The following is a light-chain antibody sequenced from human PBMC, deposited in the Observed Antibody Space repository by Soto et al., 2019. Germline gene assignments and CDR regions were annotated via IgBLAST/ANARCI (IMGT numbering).Light chain of an antibody. CDR3: CSYGVSYNLI. Sequence: QSVLTQPRSVSGSPGQSVTISCTGSGSDVRGFNYVSWYQQPPGKAPKLMIYDVSKRPSGVPDRFSGAKSGNTASLTISGLQAEDEGDYYCCSYGVSYNLIFGGGTKVTVL. CDR2: DVS. J-gene: IGLJ2*01. V-gene: IGLV2-11*01. CDR1: GSDVRGFNY.